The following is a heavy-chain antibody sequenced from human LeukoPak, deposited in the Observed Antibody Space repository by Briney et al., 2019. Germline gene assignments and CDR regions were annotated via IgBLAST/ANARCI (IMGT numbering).Heavy chain of an antibody. CDR2: ISYDGSNK. V-gene: IGHV3-30-3*01. Sequence: PGGSLRLPCAASGFTFSSYAMHWVRQAPGKGLEWVAVISYDGSNKYYADSVKGRFTISRDNSKNTLYLQMNSLRAEDTSVYYCARNVGGGYYIDYWGQGTLVTVSS. D-gene: IGHD3-22*01. J-gene: IGHJ4*02. CDR3: ARNVGGGYYIDY. CDR1: GFTFSSYA.